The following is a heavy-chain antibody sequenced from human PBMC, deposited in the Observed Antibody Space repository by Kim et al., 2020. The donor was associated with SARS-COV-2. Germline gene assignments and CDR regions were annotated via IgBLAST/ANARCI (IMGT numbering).Heavy chain of an antibody. CDR3: ATTNRTEYNWKIAPLRY. V-gene: IGHV4-31*03. J-gene: IGHJ4*02. CDR1: GGSISSGGYY. CDR2: IYYSGST. Sequence: SETLSLTCTVSGGSISSGGYYWSWIRQHPGKGLEWIGYIYYSGSTYYNPSLKSRVTISVDTSKNQFSLKLSSVTAADTAVYYCATTNRTEYNWKIAPLRYWGQGTLVTVSS. D-gene: IGHD1-20*01.